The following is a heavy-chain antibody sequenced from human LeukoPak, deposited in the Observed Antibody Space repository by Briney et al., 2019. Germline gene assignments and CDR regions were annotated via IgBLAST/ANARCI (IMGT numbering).Heavy chain of an antibody. J-gene: IGHJ4*02. CDR3: ARASKRSSSSPFGY. V-gene: IGHV1-8*01. Sequence: GASVTVSCTASGYTFTSYDINWVRQATGQGLEWMGWMNPNSGNTGYAQKFQGRVTMTRNTSISTAYMELSSLRSEDTAVYYCARASKRSSSSPFGYWGQGTLVTVSS. CDR1: GYTFTSYD. D-gene: IGHD6-6*01. CDR2: MNPNSGNT.